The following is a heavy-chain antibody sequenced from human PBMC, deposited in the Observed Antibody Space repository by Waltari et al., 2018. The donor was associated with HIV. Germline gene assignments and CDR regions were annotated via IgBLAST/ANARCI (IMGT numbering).Heavy chain of an antibody. CDR3: ARAGYYDFWSGYVSYYYGMDV. Sequence: QVQLQESGPGLVKPSETLSLTCTVSGGSISSYYWSWIRQPPGKGLEWIGYIYYSGSNNYNPSLKSRVTISVDTSKNQFSLKLSSVTAADTAVYYCARAGYYDFWSGYVSYYYGMDVWGQGTTVTVSS. CDR2: IYYSGSN. CDR1: GGSISSYY. D-gene: IGHD3-3*01. J-gene: IGHJ6*02. V-gene: IGHV4-59*01.